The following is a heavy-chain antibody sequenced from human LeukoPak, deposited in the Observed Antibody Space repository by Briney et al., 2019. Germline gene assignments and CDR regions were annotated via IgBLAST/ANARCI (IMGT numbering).Heavy chain of an antibody. J-gene: IGHJ4*02. Sequence: PGGSLRLSCAASGFTFSDYAMSWVRQAPGKGLEWLSVISGGSSGSTYYADSVKGRFTISRDNSKNTLYLQMNSLRAEDTAVYYCATWGVRGVIVLDYWGQGTLVTVSS. CDR2: ISGGSSGST. V-gene: IGHV3-23*01. CDR3: ATWGVRGVIVLDY. CDR1: GFTFSDYA. D-gene: IGHD3-10*01.